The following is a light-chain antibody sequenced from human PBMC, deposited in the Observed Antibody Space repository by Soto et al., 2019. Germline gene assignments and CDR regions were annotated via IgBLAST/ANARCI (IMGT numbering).Light chain of an antibody. CDR1: QSVSSS. CDR2: DVS. CDR3: QQRSNWPLT. J-gene: IGKJ4*01. V-gene: IGKV3-11*01. Sequence: EIVLTQSPATLSLSPGERATLSCRASQSVSSSLAWYQQKPGQTPRLLIYDVSNRATGIPARFSGSGSGTDFTLTVSSLAPEDFAVYYWQQRSNWPLTFGGGTKVEIK.